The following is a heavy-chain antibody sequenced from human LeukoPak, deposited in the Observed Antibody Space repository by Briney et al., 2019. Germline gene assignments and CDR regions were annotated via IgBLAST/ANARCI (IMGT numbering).Heavy chain of an antibody. J-gene: IGHJ4*02. Sequence: SETLSLTCTVSNASISSNTYYRAWIRQPPGKGLEYIGSINYRGSTYYNPSLKSRVTLSVDTSKNQFSLKLNSVTAADTAVYYCARGTLYSGWSYYFDYWGQGSQVTVSS. V-gene: IGHV4-39*07. CDR3: ARGTLYSGWSYYFDY. D-gene: IGHD6-19*01. CDR2: INYRGST. CDR1: NASISSNTYY.